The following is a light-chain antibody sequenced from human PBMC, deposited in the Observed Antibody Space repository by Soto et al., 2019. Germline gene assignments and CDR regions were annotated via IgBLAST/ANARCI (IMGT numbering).Light chain of an antibody. J-gene: IGLJ1*01. V-gene: IGLV2-14*03. CDR2: KVS. Sequence: QSALTQPASVSGSPGQSITISCTGTSDDVGAYNLVSWYQQHQGQAPKVLIYKVSNRTSGFSNRFSGSKSGNTASLNISGLQAEAEAIYFRTSYTRXSRVLGTGTKVXV. CDR3: TSYTRXSRV. CDR1: SDDVGAYNL.